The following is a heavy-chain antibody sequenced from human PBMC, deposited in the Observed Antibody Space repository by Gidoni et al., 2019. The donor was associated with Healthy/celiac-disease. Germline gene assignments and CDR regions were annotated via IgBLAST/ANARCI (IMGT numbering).Heavy chain of an antibody. D-gene: IGHD3-3*02. CDR1: GGTFSSYS. Sequence: QVQLVQSGAEVKKPGSSVKVSCKASGGTFSSYSISWVRQAPGQGLEWMGGIIPIFGTANYAQKFQGRVTITADESTSTAYMELSSLRSEDTAVYYCAKGRTPPHFYYYYYMDVWGKGTTVTVSS. CDR3: AKGRTPPHFYYYYYMDV. V-gene: IGHV1-69*01. CDR2: IIPIFGTA. J-gene: IGHJ6*03.